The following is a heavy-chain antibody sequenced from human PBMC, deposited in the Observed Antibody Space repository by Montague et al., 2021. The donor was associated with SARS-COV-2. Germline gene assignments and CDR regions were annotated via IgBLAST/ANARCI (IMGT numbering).Heavy chain of an antibody. Sequence: SETLSLTCTVYGVSVSSGSYYWSWIRQPPGKGLEWIGYIYYSGSTNYNPSLKSRLTISTDPSKNQFSLKLTSVAAADTAVYYCARLRDGVVPSPRLGVGPYYSYYFMDVWGKGTTVTVSS. V-gene: IGHV4-61*01. CDR1: GVSVSSGSYY. J-gene: IGHJ6*03. CDR2: IYYSGST. D-gene: IGHD3-10*01. CDR3: ARLRDGVVPSPRLGVGPYYSYYFMDV.